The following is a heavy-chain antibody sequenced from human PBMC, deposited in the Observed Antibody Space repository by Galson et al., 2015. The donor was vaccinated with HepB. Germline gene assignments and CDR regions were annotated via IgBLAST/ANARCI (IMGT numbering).Heavy chain of an antibody. Sequence: SLRLSCAASRFTFSNAWMSWVRQAPGKGLEWVGRIKSKTDGGTTDYAAPVKGRFTISRDDSKNTLYLQMNSLKTEDTAVYYCTTEHTAMAKGIYGMDVWGQGTTVTVSS. CDR3: TTEHTAMAKGIYGMDV. V-gene: IGHV3-15*01. CDR1: RFTFSNAW. CDR2: IKSKTDGGTT. J-gene: IGHJ6*02. D-gene: IGHD5-18*01.